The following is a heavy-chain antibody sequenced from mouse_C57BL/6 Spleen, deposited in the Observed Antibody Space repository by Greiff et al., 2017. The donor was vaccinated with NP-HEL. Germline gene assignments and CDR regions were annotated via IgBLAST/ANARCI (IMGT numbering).Heavy chain of an antibody. V-gene: IGHV1-22*01. CDR3: ARSSFRDYFAMDY. D-gene: IGHD3-2*02. CDR2: INPNNGGT. Sequence: EVQLQQSGPELVKPGASVKMSCKASGYTFTDYNMHWVKQSHGKSLEWIGYINPNNGGTSYNQKFKGKATLTVNKSSSTAYMELRSLTSEDSAVYYCARSSFRDYFAMDYWGQGTSVTVSS. CDR1: GYTFTDYN. J-gene: IGHJ4*01.